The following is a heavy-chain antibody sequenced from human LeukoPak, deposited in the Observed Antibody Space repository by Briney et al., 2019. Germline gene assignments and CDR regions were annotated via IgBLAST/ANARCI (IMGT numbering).Heavy chain of an antibody. D-gene: IGHD2-2*01. Sequence: ASVKVSCKASGGTFSSYAISWVRQAPGQGLEWMGRIIPILAIANYAQKFQGRVTITADKSTSTAYMELSSLRSEDTAVYYCARPEVDCSSTSCYGMDVWGQGTTVTVSS. V-gene: IGHV1-69*04. J-gene: IGHJ6*02. CDR3: ARPEVDCSSTSCYGMDV. CDR1: GGTFSSYA. CDR2: IIPILAIA.